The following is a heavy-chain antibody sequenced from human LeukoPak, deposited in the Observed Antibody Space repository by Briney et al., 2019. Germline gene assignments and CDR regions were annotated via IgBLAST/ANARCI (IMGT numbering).Heavy chain of an antibody. CDR3: ATQSILVVPAAKLYYYYGMDV. D-gene: IGHD2-2*01. V-gene: IGHV1-24*01. CDR2: FDPEDGET. Sequence: ASVKVSCKVSGYTLTELSMHWVRQAPGKGLEWMGGFDPEDGETIYAQKFQGRVTMTEDTSTDTAYMELSSLRSEDTAVYYCATQSILVVPAAKLYYYYGMDVWGQGTTVTVSS. CDR1: GYTLTELS. J-gene: IGHJ6*02.